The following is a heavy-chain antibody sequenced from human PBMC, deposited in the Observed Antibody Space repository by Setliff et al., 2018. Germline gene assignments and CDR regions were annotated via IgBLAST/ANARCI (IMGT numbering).Heavy chain of an antibody. CDR3: ATTTLGRYCSGGNCYFGY. Sequence: PSETLSLTCTVSGDSMSSYYWSWIRQSPGKGLEWIGYVHYSGDSNYNPSLKSRVTMSVDTSKDQFSLNLRSVTAADTAVYYCATTTLGRYCSGGNCYFGYWGQGTLVTVSS. CDR2: VHYSGDS. CDR1: GDSMSSYY. J-gene: IGHJ4*02. V-gene: IGHV4-59*01. D-gene: IGHD2-15*01.